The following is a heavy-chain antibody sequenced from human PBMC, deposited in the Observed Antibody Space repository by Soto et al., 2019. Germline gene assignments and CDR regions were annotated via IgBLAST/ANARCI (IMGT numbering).Heavy chain of an antibody. Sequence: QVQLVESGGGVVQPGRSLRFSCAASGFTFSSYGMHWVRQAPGKGLEWVAVISYDGSNKYYADSVKGRFTISRDNSKNTLYLQMNSLRAEDTAVYYCAKDGAGGDYVGPLDGYWGQGTLVTVSS. CDR3: AKDGAGGDYVGPLDGY. V-gene: IGHV3-30*18. J-gene: IGHJ4*02. CDR1: GFTFSSYG. CDR2: ISYDGSNK. D-gene: IGHD4-17*01.